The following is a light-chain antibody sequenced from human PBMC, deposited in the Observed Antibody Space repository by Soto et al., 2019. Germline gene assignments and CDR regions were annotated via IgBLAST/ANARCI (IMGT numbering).Light chain of an antibody. J-gene: IGKJ3*01. CDR1: QSISNS. CDR3: QHYKSYPFT. Sequence: DIQMTQSPSTLSACVGDRVAITCRASQSISNSLAWYQQKSGKPPKLLIYKASTLQSGVPSRFSGSGSGTEFPLTINSLQPDDFATYYCQHYKSYPFTFGPGTQVDIK. V-gene: IGKV1-5*03. CDR2: KAS.